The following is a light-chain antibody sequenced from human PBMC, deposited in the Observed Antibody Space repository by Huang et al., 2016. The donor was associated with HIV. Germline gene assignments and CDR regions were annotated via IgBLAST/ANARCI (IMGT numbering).Light chain of an antibody. V-gene: IGKV3-15*01. CDR1: QSVGSN. J-gene: IGKJ1*01. CDR3: HQYNNWPPWT. CDR2: GAS. Sequence: EIVMTQSPATLSVSPGERATLSCRASQSVGSNLAWYQQKPGQAPRLLIYGASTRATGIPARFSGRAAGTEFTLTISSLQSEDFAVYYCHQYNNWPPWTFGQGTKVEIK.